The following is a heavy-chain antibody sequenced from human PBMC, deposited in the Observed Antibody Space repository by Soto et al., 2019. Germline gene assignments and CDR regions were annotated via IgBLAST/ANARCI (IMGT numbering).Heavy chain of an antibody. CDR1: GYTFTSYA. CDR2: INAGNGNT. J-gene: IGHJ4*02. CDR3: ATPIVAFY. Sequence: ASVKVSCKASGYTFTSYAIHWVRQAPGQRLEWMGWINAGNGNTKYSQKFQGRVITTRDTSAGTAYMELRSLRSEDTAVYYCATPIVAFYWGQGTLVTVSS. V-gene: IGHV1-3*01. D-gene: IGHD5-12*01.